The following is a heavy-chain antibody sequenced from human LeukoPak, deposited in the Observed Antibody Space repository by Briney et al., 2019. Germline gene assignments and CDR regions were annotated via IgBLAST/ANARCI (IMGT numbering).Heavy chain of an antibody. CDR3: STAKFDY. J-gene: IGHJ4*02. V-gene: IGHV3-48*01. CDR1: GVTLSGYS. CDR2: ITFTGTT. Sequence: GGSLRLSCAASGVTLSGYSMNWVRQAPGKGLEWVSHITFTGTTYYADSVKGRFTISRDNAKKSLSLQMNSLRAEDTAIYYCSTAKFDYWGQGTPVTVSS.